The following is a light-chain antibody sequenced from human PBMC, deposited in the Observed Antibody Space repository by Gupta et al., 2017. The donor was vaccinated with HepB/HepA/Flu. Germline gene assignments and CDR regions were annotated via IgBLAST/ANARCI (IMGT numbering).Light chain of an antibody. CDR2: GPN. CDR1: SSDVGNYNY. J-gene: IGLJ1*01. V-gene: IGLV2-11*01. CDR3: CSYAGSYTFV. Sequence: QSALTQPPSVSGSPGQSVTISCTGTSSDVGNYNYVSWYQQNPGKAPKVMIYGPNKRPSGVPDRFSGAKSCNTASLTISGLQAEDEADYFCCSYAGSYTFVFGTGTKVSVL.